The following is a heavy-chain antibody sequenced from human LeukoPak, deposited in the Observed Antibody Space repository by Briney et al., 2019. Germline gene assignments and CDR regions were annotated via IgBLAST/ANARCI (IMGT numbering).Heavy chain of an antibody. J-gene: IGHJ6*04. V-gene: IGHV3-66*01. Sequence: GGSLRLSCAASGFPFSSYQMNWVRQAPGKGLEWVSVIYSGGSTYYADSVKGRFTISRDNAKNSLYLQMNSLRAEDTAVYYCAELGITMIGGVWGKGTTVTISS. CDR1: GFPFSSYQ. D-gene: IGHD3-10*02. CDR2: IYSGGST. CDR3: AELGITMIGGV.